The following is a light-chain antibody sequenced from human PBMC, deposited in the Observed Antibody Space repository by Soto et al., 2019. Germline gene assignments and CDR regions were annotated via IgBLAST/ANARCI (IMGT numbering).Light chain of an antibody. CDR1: NIGDKG. CDR3: QVWDSIDGHHVA. V-gene: IGLV3-21*02. CDR2: DVS. Sequence: SYELTQPPSMSGTPGQTARIACGGHNIGDKGVHWYQQKPGQAPVLVVYDVSVRPSGVPERFSGSNSGTTATLTINRVEAGDEADYYCQVWDSIDGHHVAFGGGTKLTVL. J-gene: IGLJ2*01.